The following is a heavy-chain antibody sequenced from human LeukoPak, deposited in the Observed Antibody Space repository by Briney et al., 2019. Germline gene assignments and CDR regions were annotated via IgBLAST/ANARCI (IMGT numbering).Heavy chain of an antibody. D-gene: IGHD3-22*01. CDR2: ISSSSTYI. Sequence: GGSLRLSCAASGFTLRSYSMNWVRQAPGKGPEWVSSISSSSTYIYYADSVKGRFTISRDNAKNSLYLQMISLRAEDTAVYYCARVGYYYDSSTYSDGFDMWGQGTMVTVSS. CDR1: GFTLRSYS. CDR3: ARVGYYYDSSTYSDGFDM. J-gene: IGHJ3*02. V-gene: IGHV3-21*01.